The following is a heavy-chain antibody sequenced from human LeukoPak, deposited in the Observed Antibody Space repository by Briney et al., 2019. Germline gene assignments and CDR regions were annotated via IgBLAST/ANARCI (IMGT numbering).Heavy chain of an antibody. D-gene: IGHD3-16*02. Sequence: GGSLRLSCAASGFTFSSYGMHWVRQAPGKGLEWVAFIRYDGSNKYYADSVKGRFTISRDNSKNTLYLQMNSLRAEDTAVYYCAKDYDYVWGSYRLGPFDYWGQGTLVTVSS. V-gene: IGHV3-30*02. CDR1: GFTFSSYG. CDR3: AKDYDYVWGSYRLGPFDY. J-gene: IGHJ4*02. CDR2: IRYDGSNK.